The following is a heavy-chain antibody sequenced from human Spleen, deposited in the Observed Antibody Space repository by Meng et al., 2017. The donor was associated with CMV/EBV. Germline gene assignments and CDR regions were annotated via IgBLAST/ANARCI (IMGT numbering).Heavy chain of an antibody. V-gene: IGHV3-53*01. J-gene: IGHJ6*02. D-gene: IGHD2-2*01. CDR1: GFIVSSDN. Sequence: ETLSLTCAASGFIVSSDNMNWVRQSPGKGLEWVSIIYIDGSTSYAASVKGRFTISRDISKNTLNLQMNSLRAEDTAVYYCARERRVRYQLLETYYYYGMDVWGQGTTVTVSS. CDR3: ARERRVRYQLLETYYYYGMDV. CDR2: IYIDGST.